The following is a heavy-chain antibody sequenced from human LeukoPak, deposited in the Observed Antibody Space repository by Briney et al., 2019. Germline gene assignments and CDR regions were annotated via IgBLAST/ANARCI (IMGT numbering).Heavy chain of an antibody. CDR1: GFIFSGHY. J-gene: IGHJ4*02. CDR2: ISGSGSDI. D-gene: IGHD2-2*01. Sequence: GGSLRLSCVTSGFIFSGHYMSWIRQGPGKGLEWVGYISGSGSDIAYADSVKGRFTISRDNAKDSLYLQMNSLRADDTAVYYCGRHASRTGSGDWGQGTLVTVSS. CDR3: GRHASRTGSGD. V-gene: IGHV3-11*01.